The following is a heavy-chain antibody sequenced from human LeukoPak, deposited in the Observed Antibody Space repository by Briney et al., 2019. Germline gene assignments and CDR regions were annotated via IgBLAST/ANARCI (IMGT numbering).Heavy chain of an antibody. Sequence: GGSLRLSCAASGSTFSSYAMSWVRRAPGKGLEWVSAISGSGGSTYYADSVKGRFTISRDNSKNTLYLQMDSLRAEDTAVYYCAKGDGVPAATNWFDPWGQGTLVTVSS. D-gene: IGHD2-2*01. CDR1: GSTFSSYA. J-gene: IGHJ5*02. V-gene: IGHV3-23*01. CDR2: ISGSGGST. CDR3: AKGDGVPAATNWFDP.